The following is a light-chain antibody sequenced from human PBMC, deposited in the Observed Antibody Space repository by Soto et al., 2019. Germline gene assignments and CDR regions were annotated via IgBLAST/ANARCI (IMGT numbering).Light chain of an antibody. CDR3: QSYDSSLSGGV. CDR2: GNS. CDR1: SSNIGTGYD. J-gene: IGLJ1*01. Sequence: QSVLTQPPSVSGAPGQRVTISCTGSSSNIGTGYDIHWYQQVPGTAPKLLIYGNSNRPSGVPDRFSGPKSGTSASLAITGLQAEDEADYYCQSYDSSLSGGVFGTGTKLTVL. V-gene: IGLV1-40*01.